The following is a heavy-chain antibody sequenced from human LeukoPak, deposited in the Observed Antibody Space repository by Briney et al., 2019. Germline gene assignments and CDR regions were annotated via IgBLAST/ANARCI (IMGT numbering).Heavy chain of an antibody. CDR1: GFTFSSYW. J-gene: IGHJ3*02. CDR3: ARGYCSGGTCYYGDAFDI. CDR2: IKQDGSEK. V-gene: IGHV3-7*01. D-gene: IGHD2-15*01. Sequence: PGGSLRLSCAASGFTFSSYWLSWVRQAPGKGLEGVGNIKQDGSEKYYVDSVKGRFTISRDNAKNSVYLQMNSLRVHDTAVYYCARGYCSGGTCYYGDAFDIWGQGTTV.